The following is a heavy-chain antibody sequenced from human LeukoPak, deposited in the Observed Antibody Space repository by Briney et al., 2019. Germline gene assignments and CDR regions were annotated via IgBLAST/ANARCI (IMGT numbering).Heavy chain of an antibody. V-gene: IGHV3-30*02. CDR3: AKDLGSSGWYIDY. Sequence: GGSLRLSCAASGFTFSSYGMHWVRQAPGKGLEWVAFIRYDGSNKYYADSVKGRFTISRDNSKNTLYLQMNSLRAEDTAVYYCAKDLGSSGWYIDYWGQGTLVTVSS. CDR1: GFTFSSYG. CDR2: IRYDGSNK. J-gene: IGHJ4*02. D-gene: IGHD6-19*01.